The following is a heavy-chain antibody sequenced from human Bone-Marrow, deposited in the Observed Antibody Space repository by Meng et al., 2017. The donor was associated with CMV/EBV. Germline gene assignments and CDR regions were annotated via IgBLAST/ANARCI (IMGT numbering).Heavy chain of an antibody. CDR1: GFTFSSTW. J-gene: IGHJ4*02. CDR2: IDSDGSTT. D-gene: IGHD3-16*01. V-gene: IGHV3-74*01. CDR3: ASYVGAGASRSLGH. Sequence: GESLKISCEASGFTFSSTWMHWVRQVPGKGLVWVSRIDSDGSTTDYADSVKGRFTIFRDNAKNTVYLRMNSLSAEDTAVYFCASYVGAGASRSLGHWGQGNLVNVSS.